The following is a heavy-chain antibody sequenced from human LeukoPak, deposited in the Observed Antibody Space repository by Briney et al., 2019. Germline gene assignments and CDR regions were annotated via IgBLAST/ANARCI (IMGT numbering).Heavy chain of an antibody. CDR3: AREGWYYYDSSGYPTSYYFDY. Sequence: SETLSLTCTVSGGSISSYYWSWIRQPPGKGLEWIGYIYYSGSTNYNPFLKSRVTISVDTSKNQFSLKLSSVTAADTAVYYCAREGWYYYDSSGYPTSYYFDYWGQGTLVTVSS. CDR2: IYYSGST. V-gene: IGHV4-59*01. D-gene: IGHD3-22*01. J-gene: IGHJ4*02. CDR1: GGSISSYY.